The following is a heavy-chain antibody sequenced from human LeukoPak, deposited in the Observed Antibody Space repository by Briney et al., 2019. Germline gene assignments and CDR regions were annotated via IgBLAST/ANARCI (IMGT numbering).Heavy chain of an antibody. CDR3: ARSPTARYYDFWSGYYPSTPHFDY. J-gene: IGHJ4*02. D-gene: IGHD3-3*01. V-gene: IGHV1-46*01. CDR1: GYTFTSYY. Sequence: GASVKVSCKASGYTFTSYYMHWVRQAPGQGLEWMGIINPSGGSTSYAQKFQGRATMTRNTSISTAYMELSSLRSEDTAVYYCARSPTARYYDFWSGYYPSTPHFDYWGQGTLVTVSS. CDR2: INPSGGST.